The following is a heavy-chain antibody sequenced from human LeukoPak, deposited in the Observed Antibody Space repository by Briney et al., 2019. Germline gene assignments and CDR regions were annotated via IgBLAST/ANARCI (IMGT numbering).Heavy chain of an antibody. Sequence: PSEILSLTCAVYGGSFSGYYWSWIRQPPGKGLEWIGEINHSGSTNYNPSLKSRVTISVDTSKNQFSLKLSSVTAADTAVYYCARESGMITDYWGQGTLVTVSS. V-gene: IGHV4-34*01. CDR3: ARESGMITDY. D-gene: IGHD1-26*01. CDR1: GGSFSGYY. J-gene: IGHJ4*02. CDR2: INHSGST.